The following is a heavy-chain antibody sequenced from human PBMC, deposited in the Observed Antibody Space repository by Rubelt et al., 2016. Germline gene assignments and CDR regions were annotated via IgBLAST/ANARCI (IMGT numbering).Heavy chain of an antibody. CDR1: SYA. CDR2: ISGSGGST. D-gene: IGHD2-2*01. J-gene: IGHJ5*02. V-gene: IGHV3-23*01. CDR3: AGYCTSTNCFDWFDP. Sequence: SYAMSWVRQAPGKGLEWVSAISGSGGSTYYADSVKGRFTISRDNSKNTLYLQMNSLRAEDTAVYYCAGYCTSTNCFDWFDPWGQGTLVTVSS.